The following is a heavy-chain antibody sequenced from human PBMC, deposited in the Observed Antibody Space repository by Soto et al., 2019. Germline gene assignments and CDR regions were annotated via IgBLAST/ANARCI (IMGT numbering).Heavy chain of an antibody. J-gene: IGHJ6*02. CDR3: ARATTVTSGHYDYSGRDV. Sequence: QVQLVQSGAEVKKPGSSVKVSCKASGGTFSSYAISWVRQAPGQGLEWMGGIIPIFGTANYAQKFQGRVTITPDESKRTAYMELRRLRSEDTAVYYCARATTVTSGHYDYSGRDVWRQGTTVTVS. D-gene: IGHD4-17*01. CDR2: IIPIFGTA. CDR1: GGTFSSYA. V-gene: IGHV1-69*01.